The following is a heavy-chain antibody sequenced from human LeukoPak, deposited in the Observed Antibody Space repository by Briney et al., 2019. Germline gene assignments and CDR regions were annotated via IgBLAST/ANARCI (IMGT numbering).Heavy chain of an antibody. D-gene: IGHD2-15*01. J-gene: IGHJ5*02. CDR2: ISPNSGGI. CDR3: ATAGHCSGGSCSDWFDP. V-gene: IGHV1-2*02. Sequence: ASVKLSFKASGSTFTDNYIHWVRQAPGQGLEWMGWISPNSGGINYARKFPGRVTMTRDTSIGTAYMELSSLRSDDTAVYYCATAGHCSGGSCSDWFDPWGQGTLVTASS. CDR1: GSTFTDNY.